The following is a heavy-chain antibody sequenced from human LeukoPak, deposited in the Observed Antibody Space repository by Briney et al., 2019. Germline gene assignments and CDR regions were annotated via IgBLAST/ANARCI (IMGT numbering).Heavy chain of an antibody. CDR3: AKDLADYDFWSGYYTGDY. CDR2: IRYDGSNK. Sequence: GGSLRLSCAASGFTFSSYGMHWVRQAPGKGLEWVAFIRYDGSNKYYADSVKGRFTISRDNSKNTLYLQMNSLRAEDTAVYYCAKDLADYDFWSGYYTGDYWGQGTLVTVSS. V-gene: IGHV3-30*02. D-gene: IGHD3-3*01. J-gene: IGHJ4*02. CDR1: GFTFSSYG.